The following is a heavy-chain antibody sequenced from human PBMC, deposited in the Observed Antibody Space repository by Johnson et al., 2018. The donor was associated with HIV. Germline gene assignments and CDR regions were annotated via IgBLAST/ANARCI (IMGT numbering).Heavy chain of an antibody. V-gene: IGHV3-NL1*01. D-gene: IGHD2-15*01. Sequence: QMLLVESGGGVVQPGRSLRLSCAASGFTFSSYAMHWVRQAPGKGLEWVSVIYSGGSTYYADSVKGRFTISRDNSKNTLYLQMNSLRAEDTAVYYCARDPRGLGVGPGEAFDIWGQGTMVTVSS. CDR2: IYSGGST. J-gene: IGHJ3*02. CDR3: ARDPRGLGVGPGEAFDI. CDR1: GFTFSSYA.